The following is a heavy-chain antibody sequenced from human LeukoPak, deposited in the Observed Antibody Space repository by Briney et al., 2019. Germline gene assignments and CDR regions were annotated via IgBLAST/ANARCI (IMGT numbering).Heavy chain of an antibody. CDR1: GFTFSSYG. V-gene: IGHV3-23*01. Sequence: GGSLRLSCAASGFTFSSYGMHWVRQARGKGLEWVSAVSGSGSSTYYADSVKGRFTISRDNSKNTLYLQMNSLRAEDTAVYYCAEAESGNKFDYWGQGTLVTVSS. CDR2: VSGSGSST. J-gene: IGHJ4*02. CDR3: AEAESGNKFDY. D-gene: IGHD5-12*01.